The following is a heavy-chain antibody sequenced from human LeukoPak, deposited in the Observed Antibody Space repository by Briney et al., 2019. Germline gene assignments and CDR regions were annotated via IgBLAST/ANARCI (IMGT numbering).Heavy chain of an antibody. Sequence: PGGSLRLSCAASGFTFSSYAMSWVRQAPGKGLEWVSAISGSGGSTYYADSVKGRFTISRDNSKNTLYPQMNSLRAEDTAVYYCARYRDIVVVPAGPFDPWGQGTLVTVSS. V-gene: IGHV3-23*01. CDR1: GFTFSSYA. CDR2: ISGSGGST. J-gene: IGHJ5*02. D-gene: IGHD2-2*01. CDR3: ARYRDIVVVPAGPFDP.